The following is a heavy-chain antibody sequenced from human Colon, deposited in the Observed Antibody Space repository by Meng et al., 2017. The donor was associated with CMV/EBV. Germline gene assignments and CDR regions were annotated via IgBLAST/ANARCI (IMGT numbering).Heavy chain of an antibody. CDR3: AKIWNYLGVY. D-gene: IGHD1-7*01. CDR1: GFTFSSYA. J-gene: IGHJ4*02. Sequence: ECRKISCAASGFTFSSYAMSWVRQAPGKGLEWVSAISGSGGSTYYADSVEGRFTISRDNSKNTLYLQMNSLRAEDTAVYYCAKIWNYLGVYWGQGTLVTVSS. V-gene: IGHV3-23*01. CDR2: ISGSGGST.